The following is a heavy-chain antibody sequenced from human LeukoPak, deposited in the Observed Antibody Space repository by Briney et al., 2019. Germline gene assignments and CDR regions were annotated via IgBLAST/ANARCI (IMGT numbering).Heavy chain of an antibody. J-gene: IGHJ3*01. V-gene: IGHV3-21*01. Sequence: KPGGSLRLSCAASGFTFSSYSMNWVRQAPGKGLEWVSSINSDSSLMFYAESVKGRFTISRDNARNSLYLQMNSLRAEDTAVYYCARDTSSPTWGQGAMVTVSS. CDR2: INSDSSLM. CDR3: ARDTSSPT. D-gene: IGHD6-13*01. CDR1: GFTFSSYS.